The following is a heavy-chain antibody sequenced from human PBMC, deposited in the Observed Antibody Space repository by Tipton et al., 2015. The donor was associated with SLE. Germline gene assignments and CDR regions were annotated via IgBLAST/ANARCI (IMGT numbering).Heavy chain of an antibody. CDR2: IYHSGST. Sequence: SGYSISSGYYWGWIRQPPGKGLEWIGSIYHSGSTYYNPSLKSRVTISVDTSKNQFSLKLSSVTAADTAVYYCARHEDWGIDYWGQGTLVTVSS. V-gene: IGHV4-38-2*01. CDR3: ARHEDWGIDY. J-gene: IGHJ4*02. D-gene: IGHD7-27*01. CDR1: GYSISSGYY.